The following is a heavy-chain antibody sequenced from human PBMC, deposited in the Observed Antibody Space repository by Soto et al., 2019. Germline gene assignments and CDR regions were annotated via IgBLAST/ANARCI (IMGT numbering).Heavy chain of an antibody. CDR2: IYYSGST. D-gene: IGHD3-22*01. V-gene: IGHV4-39*01. Sequence: SETLSLTCTVSGGSISSSSYYWGWIRQPPGKGLEWIGSIYYSGSTYYNPSLKSRVTISVDTSKNQFSLKLSSVTAADTAVYYCVVVSGSGYNFDYWGQGTLVTVSS. J-gene: IGHJ4*02. CDR3: VVVSGSGYNFDY. CDR1: GGSISSSSYY.